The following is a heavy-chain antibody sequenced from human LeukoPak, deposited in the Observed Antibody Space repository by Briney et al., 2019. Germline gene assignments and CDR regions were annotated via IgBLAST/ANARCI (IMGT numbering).Heavy chain of an antibody. CDR2: IIPIFGTA. Sequence: GASVKVSCKASGGTFSSYAISWVRQAPGQGLEWMGGIIPIFGTANYAQKFQGRVTITADKSTSTAYMELSSLRSEDTAVYYCARSRGLISDRGRIYYFDYWGQGTLVTVSS. D-gene: IGHD3/OR15-3a*01. CDR3: ARSRGLISDRGRIYYFDY. J-gene: IGHJ4*02. V-gene: IGHV1-69*06. CDR1: GGTFSSYA.